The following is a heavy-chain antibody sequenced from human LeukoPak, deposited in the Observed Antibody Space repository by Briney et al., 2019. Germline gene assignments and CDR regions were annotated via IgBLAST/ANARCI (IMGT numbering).Heavy chain of an antibody. V-gene: IGHV4-4*09. D-gene: IGHD6-19*01. CDR1: GGSISSYC. CDR3: ARLQVADSSGWYYFNY. Sequence: SETLSLTCTVSGGSISSYCWSWIRQPPGKGLEWIGYIYTSGSTNYNPSLKSRVTISVDTSKNQFSLKLSSVTAADTAVYYCARLQVADSSGWYYFNYWGQGTLVTVSS. J-gene: IGHJ4*02. CDR2: IYTSGST.